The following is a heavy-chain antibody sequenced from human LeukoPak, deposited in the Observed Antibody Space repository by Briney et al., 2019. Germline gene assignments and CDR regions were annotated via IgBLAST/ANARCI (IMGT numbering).Heavy chain of an antibody. CDR3: ARGSIVGATFDYFDY. D-gene: IGHD1-26*01. V-gene: IGHV1-2*02. Sequence: GASVKVSCKASGYTFTSYYMHWVRQAPGQGLEWMGWINPNSGGTNYAQKFQGRVTVTRDTSISTAYMDLSRLRSDDTAVYYCARGSIVGATFDYFDYWGQGTLVTVSS. J-gene: IGHJ4*02. CDR2: INPNSGGT. CDR1: GYTFTSYY.